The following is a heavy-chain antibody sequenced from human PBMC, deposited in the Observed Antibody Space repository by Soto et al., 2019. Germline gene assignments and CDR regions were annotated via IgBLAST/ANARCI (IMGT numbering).Heavy chain of an antibody. CDR2: MYYSGST. D-gene: IGHD1-26*01. CDR1: GGSISSGGYY. V-gene: IGHV4-31*03. Sequence: QVQLQESGPGLVKPSQALSLTCTVSGGSISSGGYYWSWVRQHPGKGLEWIAYMYYSGSTYYNPSLKSGVSVPVDPSKNQFSLKLSSVTAADTAVYYCARFSGSYLRDWGQGTLVTVSS. CDR3: ARFSGSYLRD. J-gene: IGHJ4*02.